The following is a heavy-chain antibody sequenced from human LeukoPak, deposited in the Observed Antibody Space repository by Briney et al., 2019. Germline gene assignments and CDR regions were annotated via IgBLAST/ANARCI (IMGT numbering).Heavy chain of an antibody. D-gene: IGHD2-2*01. CDR1: GGSISSGCYY. CDR3: ATVPIVVVPAAIGVVYYYYGMDV. Sequence: SQTLSLTCTVSGGSISSGCYYWSWIRQHPGKGLEWIGYMYYSGSTYYDASVKSRVTISVDTAKNQCSLKLSSVTAAHTAVYSCATVPIVVVPAAIGVVYYYYGMDVWGKGTTVTVSS. V-gene: IGHV4-31*03. J-gene: IGHJ6*04. CDR2: MYYSGST.